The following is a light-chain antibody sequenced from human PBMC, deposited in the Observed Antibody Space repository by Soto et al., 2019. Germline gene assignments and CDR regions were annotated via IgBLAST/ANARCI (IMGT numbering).Light chain of an antibody. Sequence: QTVVTQEPSFSVSPGGTVTLTCGLTSGSVSTSNYPSWYQQTPGQTPRTLIYSTNFRSSGVPDRFSGSILGNKAALTITGAQADDESEYYCVLSLPRGVWEFGGGTQLTVL. CDR3: VLSLPRGVWE. CDR2: STN. V-gene: IGLV8-61*01. J-gene: IGLJ3*02. CDR1: SGSVSTSNY.